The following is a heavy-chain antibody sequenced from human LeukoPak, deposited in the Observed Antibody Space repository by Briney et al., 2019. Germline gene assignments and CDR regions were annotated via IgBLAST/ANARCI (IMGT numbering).Heavy chain of an antibody. CDR1: GFTFSNYW. CDR2: INQDGSKE. Sequence: GGSLRLSCAASGFTFSNYWMTWVRQAPGKGLEWVAHINQDGSKEHYMDSVKARFTISRDNAKNSLSLQMNSLRAEDTAVYYCVRDGGVSGYDLLDYWGQGTLVTVSS. V-gene: IGHV3-7*01. D-gene: IGHD5-12*01. CDR3: VRDGGVSGYDLLDY. J-gene: IGHJ4*02.